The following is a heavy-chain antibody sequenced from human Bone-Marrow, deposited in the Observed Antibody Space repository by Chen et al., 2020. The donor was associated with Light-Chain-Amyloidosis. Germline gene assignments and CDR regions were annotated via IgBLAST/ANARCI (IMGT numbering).Heavy chain of an antibody. CDR3: AKDISYDDILPGYPADAFDI. Sequence: EVQLVESGGGLLQRGGSLRLSCAASGFAFSSYAMSWVRQAPGKGLEGVSTISGGGGSRYYGDSVKCRLTISRDNSKNALFLQMNSLRADDTAVYYCAKDISYDDILPGYPADAFDIWGQGTMVTVSS. D-gene: IGHD3-9*01. J-gene: IGHJ3*02. CDR2: ISGGGGSR. CDR1: GFAFSSYA. V-gene: IGHV3-23*04.